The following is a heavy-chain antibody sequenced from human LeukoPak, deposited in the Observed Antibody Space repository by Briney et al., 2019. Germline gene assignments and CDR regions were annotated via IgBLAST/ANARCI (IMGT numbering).Heavy chain of an antibody. J-gene: IGHJ4*02. CDR3: ARESNGDYYFDY. Sequence: ASVKDSCKPSGYSLTVDYMHWGRQAPGPRVGWVGWIYPNSGGTNYAQKFQGRVTMTRDTSISTAYIELSRLRSDDTAVYYCARESNGDYYFDYWGQGTLVTVSS. V-gene: IGHV1-2*02. CDR1: GYSLTVDY. CDR2: IYPNSGGT. D-gene: IGHD4-17*01.